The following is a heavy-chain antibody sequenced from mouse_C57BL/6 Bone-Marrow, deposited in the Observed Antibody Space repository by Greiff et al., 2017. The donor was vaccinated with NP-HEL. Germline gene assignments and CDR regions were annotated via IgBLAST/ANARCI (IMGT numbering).Heavy chain of an antibody. CDR2: IYPGDGDT. CDR1: GYAFSSSW. V-gene: IGHV1-82*01. Sequence: VQLQQSGPELVKPGASVKISCKASGYAFSSSWMNWVKQRPGKGLEWIGRIYPGDGDTNYNGKFKGKATLTADKSSSTAYMQLSSLTSEDSAVYVCARKCKDYAMDYWGQGTSVTVSS. CDR3: ARKCKDYAMDY. J-gene: IGHJ4*01. D-gene: IGHD1-3*01.